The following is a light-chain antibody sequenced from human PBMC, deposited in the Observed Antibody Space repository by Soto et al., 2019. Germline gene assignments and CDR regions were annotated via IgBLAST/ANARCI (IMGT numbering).Light chain of an antibody. CDR2: WAS. V-gene: IGKV4-1*01. Sequence: DIVMTQSPDSLAVSLGKRATINCKSSQSVLYSSNNKNYLAWYQQKPGQPPKLLIYWASTRASGVPDRFSGSGSGTDFTLTISSLQAEDVAVYYCQQYYSTPCTFGQGTKLEIK. CDR3: QQYYSTPCT. J-gene: IGKJ2*02. CDR1: QSVLYSSNNKNY.